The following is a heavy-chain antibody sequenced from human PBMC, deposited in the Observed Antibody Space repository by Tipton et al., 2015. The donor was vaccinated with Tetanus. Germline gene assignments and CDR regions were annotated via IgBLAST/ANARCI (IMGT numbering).Heavy chain of an antibody. Sequence: QSGAEVKKPGSSVKVSCKVSGGTFTNYALSWVRQAPGQGLEWVGGITPIFGTTNFAPKFQGRVTITADESTNTAYMELRSLRSDDTAVYYCARDYFGSGSNYYFDYWGQGSQVSVSS. V-gene: IGHV1-69*01. CDR1: GGTFTNYA. CDR3: ARDYFGSGSNYYFDY. J-gene: IGHJ4*02. CDR2: ITPIFGTT. D-gene: IGHD3-10*01.